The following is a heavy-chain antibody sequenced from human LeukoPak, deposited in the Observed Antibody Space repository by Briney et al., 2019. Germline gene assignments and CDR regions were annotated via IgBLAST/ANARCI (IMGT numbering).Heavy chain of an antibody. Sequence: GGALRLSCAASGFTFSSYWMHWVRQAPGKGLVWVSRINSDGSNTSYADSVKGRFMISRDNAKNTLYLQMNSLRAEDTAVYYCARVVTTSEDWGQGTLVTVSS. CDR1: GFTFSSYW. D-gene: IGHD1-14*01. CDR2: INSDGSNT. V-gene: IGHV3-74*01. CDR3: ARVVTTSED. J-gene: IGHJ4*02.